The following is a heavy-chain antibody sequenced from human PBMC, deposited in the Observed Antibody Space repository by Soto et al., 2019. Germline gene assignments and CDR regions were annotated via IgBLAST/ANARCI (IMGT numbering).Heavy chain of an antibody. J-gene: IGHJ4*02. CDR1: EFSFNSYA. Sequence: GSLKLSCAAYEFSFNSYAMTWFRQAPGKRLEWVSAISGSGGSTYYADSVKGRFTISRDNSKNTLYLQMNSLRAEDTAVYYCANGARRSLYSYYWGQG. CDR3: ANGARRSLYSYY. CDR2: ISGSGGST. D-gene: IGHD3-16*01. V-gene: IGHV3-23*01.